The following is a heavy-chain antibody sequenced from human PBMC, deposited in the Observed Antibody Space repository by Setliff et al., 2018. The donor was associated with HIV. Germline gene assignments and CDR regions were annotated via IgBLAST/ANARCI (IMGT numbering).Heavy chain of an antibody. V-gene: IGHV7-4-1*02. Sequence: GASVKVSCKASGYTFTSYAVNWVRQAPGQGLEWVGWIHTNTGDPTYAQGFTGRFVFSFDTSVNTAYLQVSSLETEDTAVYYCARDLPLPGIAVAASMGRDYYYSMDVWGQGTTVTVSS. CDR3: ARDLPLPGIAVAASMGRDYYYSMDV. CDR2: IHTNTGDP. J-gene: IGHJ6*02. D-gene: IGHD6-19*01. CDR1: GYTFTSYA.